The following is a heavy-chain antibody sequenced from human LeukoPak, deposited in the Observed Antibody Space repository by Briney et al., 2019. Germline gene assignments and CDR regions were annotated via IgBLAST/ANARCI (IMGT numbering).Heavy chain of an antibody. CDR1: GFSFSSYS. CDR3: ARGHYYGMDV. J-gene: IGHJ6*04. CDR2: ISSSSTYI. V-gene: IGHV3-21*01. Sequence: GRSLRLSCAASGFSFSSYSMNWVRQAPGKGLEWVSSISSSSTYIYYADSMKGRFTISRDNAKNSVYLQMNSLRAEDTAVYYCARGHYYGMDVWGKGSTVTISS.